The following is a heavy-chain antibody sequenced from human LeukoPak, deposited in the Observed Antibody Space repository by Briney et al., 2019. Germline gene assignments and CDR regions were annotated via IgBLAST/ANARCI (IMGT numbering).Heavy chain of an antibody. J-gene: IGHJ4*02. CDR2: IYYSGST. CDR1: GGSISSYY. D-gene: IGHD6-13*01. Sequence: SETLSLTCTVSGGSISSYYWSWIRQPPGKGLEWIGYIYYSGSTNYNPSLKSRVTISVDTSKNQFSLKLSSVTAADTAVCYCAREAYSSSWPYYFDYWGQGTLVTVSS. CDR3: AREAYSSSWPYYFDY. V-gene: IGHV4-59*01.